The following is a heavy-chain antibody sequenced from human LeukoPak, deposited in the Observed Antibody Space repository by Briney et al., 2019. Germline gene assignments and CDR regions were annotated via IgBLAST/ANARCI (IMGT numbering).Heavy chain of an antibody. D-gene: IGHD2-21*01. CDR2: LSVNGGSP. J-gene: IGHJ5*01. CDR1: GFTFSNYA. Sequence: GGSLRLSCAASGFTFSNYAMSWVRQAPGKGLEWVSSLSVNGGSPYYADSVKGRFTISRDNSKNTLYLHMNSLRVEDTAVYYCAKDPETYSSRWFDSWGQGTLVTVSS. V-gene: IGHV3-23*01. CDR3: AKDPETYSSRWFDS.